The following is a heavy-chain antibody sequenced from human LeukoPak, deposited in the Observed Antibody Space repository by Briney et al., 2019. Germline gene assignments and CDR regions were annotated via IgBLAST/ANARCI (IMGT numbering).Heavy chain of an antibody. CDR3: AKRSNGWYWDY. V-gene: IGHV3-23*01. D-gene: IGHD6-19*01. J-gene: IGHJ4*02. CDR1: GLTFSSNA. CDR2: ISGSGGST. Sequence: TGGSLRLSCAASGLTFSSNAMSWVRQAPGKGLEWVSGISGSGGSTYYADSVKGRFTIFRDNSKNTLYLQMNSLRAEDTAVYYCAKRSNGWYWDYWGQGTLVTVSS.